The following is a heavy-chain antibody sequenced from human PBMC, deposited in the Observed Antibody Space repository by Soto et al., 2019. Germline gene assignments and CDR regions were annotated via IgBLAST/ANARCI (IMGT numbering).Heavy chain of an antibody. Sequence: GASVKVSCKASGGTFSSYAISWVRQAPGQGLEWMGGIIPIFGTANYAQKFQGRVTITADESTSTAYMELSSLRSEDTAVYYCARESIAARPAKYHYYYGMDVWGQGTTVTVSS. CDR1: GGTFSSYA. V-gene: IGHV1-69*13. CDR3: ARESIAARPAKYHYYYGMDV. D-gene: IGHD6-6*01. CDR2: IIPIFGTA. J-gene: IGHJ6*02.